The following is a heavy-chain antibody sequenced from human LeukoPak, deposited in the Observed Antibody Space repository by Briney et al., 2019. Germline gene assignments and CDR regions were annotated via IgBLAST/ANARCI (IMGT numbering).Heavy chain of an antibody. J-gene: IGHJ4*02. CDR3: ASGRSRYCSGGSCSIFDY. Sequence: SETLSLTCAVYGGSFSGYYWSWIRQPPGKGLEWIGEINHSGSTNYNPSLKSRVTISVDTPKNQFSLKLSSVTAADTAVYYCASGRSRYCSGGSCSIFDYWGQGTLVTVSS. CDR1: GGSFSGYY. CDR2: INHSGST. V-gene: IGHV4-34*01. D-gene: IGHD2-15*01.